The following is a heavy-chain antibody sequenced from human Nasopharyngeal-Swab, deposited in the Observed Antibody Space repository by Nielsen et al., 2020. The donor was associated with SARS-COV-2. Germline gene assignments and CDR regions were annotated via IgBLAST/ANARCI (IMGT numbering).Heavy chain of an antibody. CDR1: GFTFSSYS. J-gene: IGHJ3*02. D-gene: IGHD3-22*01. CDR3: AREYDEVVVITGAFDI. Sequence: GGSLRLSCAASGFTFSSYSMNWVRQAPGKGLEWVSSISSSSSYIYYADSVKGRFTISRDNAKNSLYLQVNSLRAEDTAVYYCAREYDEVVVITGAFDIWGQGTMVTVSS. V-gene: IGHV3-21*01. CDR2: ISSSSSYI.